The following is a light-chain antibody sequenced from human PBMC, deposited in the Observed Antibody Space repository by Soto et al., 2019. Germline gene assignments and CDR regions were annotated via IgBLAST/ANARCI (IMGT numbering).Light chain of an antibody. CDR3: QQYYSYWT. CDR1: QSISSW. CDR2: KAS. J-gene: IGKJ1*01. V-gene: IGKV1-5*03. Sequence: DIQINQSPSTLSASVGDRVTITCGASQSISSWLAWYQHKLAKAPKLLIHKASRLESGVPSRFSGGGSGTEFTLTISSLQPDDVANYYCQQYYSYWTFGQGTKVEI.